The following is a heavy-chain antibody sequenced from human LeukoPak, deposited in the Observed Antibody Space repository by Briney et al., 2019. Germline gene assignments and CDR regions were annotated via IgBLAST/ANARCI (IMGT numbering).Heavy chain of an antibody. Sequence: SETLSLTCTVSGGSISSTSYYWGWIRQPPGKGLEWIGTINYSGSTYYNPSLKSRVTISVDTSKNQISLKLNSVTAADTAMYYCARHGDLLSPFQTWGQGTLVIVFS. CDR1: GGSISSTSYY. J-gene: IGHJ5*02. V-gene: IGHV4-39*01. D-gene: IGHD2-21*02. CDR2: INYSGST. CDR3: ARHGDLLSPFQT.